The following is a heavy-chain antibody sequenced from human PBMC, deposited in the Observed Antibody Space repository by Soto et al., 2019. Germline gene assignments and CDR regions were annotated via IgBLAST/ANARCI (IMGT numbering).Heavy chain of an antibody. V-gene: IGHV1-2*06. D-gene: IGHD2-21*02. Sequence: GASVKVSCKASGYTFTGFYMDWVRQAPGKGLEWMGRINPDSGDTDHAENFQGRVTMTRDTSISTDYMELTRLTSDDTAVYHCALSVGVTDSHRAFDYWGQGTPVTVSS. CDR2: INPDSGDT. CDR3: ALSVGVTDSHRAFDY. J-gene: IGHJ4*02. CDR1: GYTFTGFY.